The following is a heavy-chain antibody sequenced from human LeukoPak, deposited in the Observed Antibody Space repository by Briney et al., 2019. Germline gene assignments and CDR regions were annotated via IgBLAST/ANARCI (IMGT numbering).Heavy chain of an antibody. V-gene: IGHV1-46*01. CDR2: INPSDGST. D-gene: IGHD1-1*01. CDR1: GYTFTSYY. Sequence: ASVKVSCKASGYTFTSYYMHWVRQAPGQGLEWMGIINPSDGSTNYAQKFQGRVTVTRDTSTSTVYMELSSLKSEDTAVYYCAREGTVWSGGWFDPWGQGTLVTVSS. CDR3: AREGTVWSGGWFDP. J-gene: IGHJ5*02.